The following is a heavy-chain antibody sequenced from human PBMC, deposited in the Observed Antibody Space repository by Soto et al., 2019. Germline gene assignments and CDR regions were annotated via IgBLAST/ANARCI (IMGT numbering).Heavy chain of an antibody. Sequence: SETLSLTCTVSGCSISSYYWSWIRQRQEKGLERIGYIYYSGSTNYNPSLKSRVTISVDTSKNQFSLKLSSVTAADTAVYYCARELERLYFDYWGQGTLVTVSS. V-gene: IGHV4-59*12. CDR2: IYYSGST. J-gene: IGHJ4*02. D-gene: IGHD1-1*01. CDR1: GCSISSYY. CDR3: ARELERLYFDY.